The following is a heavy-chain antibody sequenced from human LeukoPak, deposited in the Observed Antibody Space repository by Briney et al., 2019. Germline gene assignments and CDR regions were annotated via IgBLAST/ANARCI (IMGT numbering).Heavy chain of an antibody. CDR2: IHTSGST. J-gene: IGHJ6*03. Sequence: TSETLSLTCTVSGDSISSGSYYWSWIRQPAGRGLEWIGRIHTSGSTNYNPSLKSRVIISVDTSKNHFSLKLSSVTAADTAVYYCARDRPAVLRFLDSPSRFYYYMDVWGKGTTVTVSS. CDR3: ARDRPAVLRFLDSPSRFYYYMDV. D-gene: IGHD3-3*01. CDR1: GDSISSGSYY. V-gene: IGHV4-61*02.